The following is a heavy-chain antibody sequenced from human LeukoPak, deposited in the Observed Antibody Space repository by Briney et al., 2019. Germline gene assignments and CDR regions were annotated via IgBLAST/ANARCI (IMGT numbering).Heavy chain of an antibody. CDR3: ARDSGLRFLGWLEYFDY. D-gene: IGHD3-3*01. CDR2: ISAYNGNT. J-gene: IGHJ4*02. V-gene: IGHV1-18*01. CDR1: GYTFTSYG. Sequence: ASVKVSCKASGYTFTSYGISWVRQAPGQGLEWMGWISAYNGNTNYAQKLQGRVTMTTDTSTSTAYMELRSLRSDDTAVYYCARDSGLRFLGWLEYFDYGAREPLVTVSS.